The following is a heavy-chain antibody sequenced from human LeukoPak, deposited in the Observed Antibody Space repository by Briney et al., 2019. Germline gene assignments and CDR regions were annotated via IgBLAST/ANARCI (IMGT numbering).Heavy chain of an antibody. V-gene: IGHV3-23*01. CDR1: GFTFSSYA. CDR2: ISGSGGST. J-gene: IGHJ4*02. CDR3: AKDPGFGFDY. Sequence: GGSLRLSCAASGFTFSSYAMSWARQAPGKGLEWVSAISGSGGSTYYADSVKGRFTISRDNSKKTLYLQMNSLRAEDTAVYYCAKDPGFGFDYWGQGTLVTVPS. D-gene: IGHD3-16*01.